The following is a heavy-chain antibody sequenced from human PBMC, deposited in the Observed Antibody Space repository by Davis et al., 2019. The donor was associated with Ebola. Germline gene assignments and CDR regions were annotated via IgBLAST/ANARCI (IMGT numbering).Heavy chain of an antibody. D-gene: IGHD4-17*01. CDR1: GFTFSSYS. Sequence: GESLKISCAASGFTFSSYSMNWVRQASGKGLEWVGRIRSKANSYATAYAASVKGRFTISRDDSKNTAYLQMNSLKTEDTAVYYCTTTTVTTDYWGQGTLVTVSS. CDR3: TTTTVTTDY. V-gene: IGHV3-73*01. J-gene: IGHJ4*02. CDR2: IRSKANSYAT.